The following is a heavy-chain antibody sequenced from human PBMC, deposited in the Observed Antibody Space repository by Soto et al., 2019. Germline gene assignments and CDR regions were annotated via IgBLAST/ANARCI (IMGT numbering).Heavy chain of an antibody. J-gene: IGHJ4*02. D-gene: IGHD4-17*01. CDR2: IYYSGST. CDR1: GGSISSSSYY. CDR3: ARLLVTTAGFDY. Sequence: QLQLQASVPGLVKPSETLSLTCTVSGGSISSSSYYWGWIRQPPGKGLEWIGSIYYSGSTYYNPSLKSRVTISVDTSKNQFSLKLSSVTAADTAVYYCARLLVTTAGFDYWGQGTLVTVSS. V-gene: IGHV4-39*01.